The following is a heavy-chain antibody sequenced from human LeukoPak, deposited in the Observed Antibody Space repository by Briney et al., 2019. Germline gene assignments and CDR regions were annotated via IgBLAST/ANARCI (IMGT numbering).Heavy chain of an antibody. CDR3: AIGKPVYFYGPGSYLASPFDP. V-gene: IGHV1-18*01. Sequence: GASVKVSCRASGYTFTSYGISWVRQAPGQGLEWMGWISTYNGNTNYAQMLQGRITMTTDTSTSTAYMELRSLRSDDTAVYYCAIGKPVYFYGPGSYLASPFDPWGQGTRVTVSS. D-gene: IGHD3-10*01. J-gene: IGHJ5*02. CDR1: GYTFTSYG. CDR2: ISTYNGNT.